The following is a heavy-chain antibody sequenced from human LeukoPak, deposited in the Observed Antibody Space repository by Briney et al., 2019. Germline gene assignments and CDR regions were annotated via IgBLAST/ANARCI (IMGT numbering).Heavy chain of an antibody. CDR2: INGDGTT. J-gene: IGHJ3*02. Sequence: GGSLRLSCVASGFTFGNYAMHWVRQAPGKGLEWVSLINGDGTTYYADSVKGRFTISRDNRKNSLYLQMSSLKTEDTALFYCAKGAGYHNGDASDIWGQGTMVTVSS. V-gene: IGHV3-43*02. CDR1: GFTFGNYA. CDR3: AKGAGYHNGDASDI. D-gene: IGHD5-12*01.